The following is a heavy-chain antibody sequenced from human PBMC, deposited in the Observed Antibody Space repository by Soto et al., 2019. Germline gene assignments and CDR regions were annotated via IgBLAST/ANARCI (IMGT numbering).Heavy chain of an antibody. Sequence: QVQLQESGPGLVKPSQTLSLTCTVSGGSISSGGYYWSWIRQHPGKGLEWIGYIYYSGSTYYNASLKSRVTISVDTSKNQFSLKLSSVTAAVTAVYYCAREAAGILNWFDPWGQGTLVTVSS. CDR2: IYYSGST. CDR1: GGSISSGGYY. D-gene: IGHD6-25*01. CDR3: AREAAGILNWFDP. V-gene: IGHV4-31*03. J-gene: IGHJ5*02.